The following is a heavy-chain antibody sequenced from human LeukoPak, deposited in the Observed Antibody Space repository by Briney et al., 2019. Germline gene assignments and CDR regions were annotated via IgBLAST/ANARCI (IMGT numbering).Heavy chain of an antibody. J-gene: IGHJ4*02. V-gene: IGHV3-30-3*01. D-gene: IGHD2-8*01. CDR3: ARDRCTNGVCYYFDY. CDR1: GFSFSNYA. CDR2: ISYDGSNK. Sequence: GSLRLSCVPSGFSFSNYAMSWVRQAPGKGLEWVAVISYDGSNKYYADSVKGRFTISRDNSKNTLYLQMNSLRAEDTAVYYCARDRCTNGVCYYFDYWGQGTLVTVSS.